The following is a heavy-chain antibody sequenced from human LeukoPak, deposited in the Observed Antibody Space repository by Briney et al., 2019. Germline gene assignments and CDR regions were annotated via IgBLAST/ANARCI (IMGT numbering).Heavy chain of an antibody. Sequence: GGSLRLSCAASGFTFSGSAMHWVRQASGKGLEWVGRIRSKANSYATAYAASVKGRFTISRDDSKNTAYMQMNSLKTEDTAVYYCTRHGYDSSDYYATLDYWGQGTLVTVSS. CDR2: IRSKANSYAT. V-gene: IGHV3-73*01. CDR3: TRHGYDSSDYYATLDY. CDR1: GFTFSGSA. J-gene: IGHJ4*02. D-gene: IGHD3-22*01.